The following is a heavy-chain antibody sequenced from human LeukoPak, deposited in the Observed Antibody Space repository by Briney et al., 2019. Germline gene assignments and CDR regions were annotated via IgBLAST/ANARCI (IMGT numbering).Heavy chain of an antibody. CDR1: GGSISSYY. J-gene: IGHJ4*02. CDR3: ARDIAAAGTFDY. Sequence: SETLSLTCTVSGGSISSYYWSWIRQPPGKGLEWIGYIYYSGSTNHNPSLKSRVTISVDTSKDQFSLKLSSVTAADTAVYYCARDIAAAGTFDYWGQGTLVTVSS. CDR2: IYYSGST. D-gene: IGHD6-13*01. V-gene: IGHV4-59*01.